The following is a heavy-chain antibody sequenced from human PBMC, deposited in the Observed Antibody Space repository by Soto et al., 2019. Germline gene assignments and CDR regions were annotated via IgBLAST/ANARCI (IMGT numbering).Heavy chain of an antibody. D-gene: IGHD6-19*01. Sequence: QVQLVESGGGLVKPGGSLRLSCAASGFTFSDYYMNWIRQAPGRGLEWVSYISRSSRYTNYADSVRGRFSISRDNAKNSLFLEMNSLRAEDTAVYYCARDTKPDTSYSGGWSVGLDVWGQGTTVTVSS. J-gene: IGHJ6*02. CDR3: ARDTKPDTSYSGGWSVGLDV. V-gene: IGHV3-11*05. CDR2: ISRSSRYT. CDR1: GFTFSDYY.